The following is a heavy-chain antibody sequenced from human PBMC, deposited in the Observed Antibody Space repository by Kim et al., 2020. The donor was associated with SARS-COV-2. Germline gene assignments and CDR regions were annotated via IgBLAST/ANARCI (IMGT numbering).Heavy chain of an antibody. D-gene: IGHD3-10*01. CDR3: ARDNMVRGVIPHPVGFTTYYGMDV. CDR1: GFTVSSNY. V-gene: IGHV3-53*01. CDR2: IYSGGST. Sequence: GGSLRLSCAASGFTVSSNYMSWVRQAPGKGLEWVSVIYSGGSTYYADSVKGRFTISRDNSKNTLYLQMNSLRAEDTAVYYCARDNMVRGVIPHPVGFTTYYGMDVWGQGTTVTVSS. J-gene: IGHJ6*02.